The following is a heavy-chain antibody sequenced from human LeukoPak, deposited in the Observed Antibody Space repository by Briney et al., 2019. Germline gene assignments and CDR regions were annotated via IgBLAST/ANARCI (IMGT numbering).Heavy chain of an antibody. Sequence: SETLSLTCTVSGGSISSSSYYWGWIRQPPGKGLEWIGSIYYSGSTNSNPSLKSRGTISVDTSKNQFSLKLSSVTAADTAVYYCARGVRGYGGAAFDIWGQGTMVTVSS. CDR2: IYYSGST. V-gene: IGHV4-39*07. CDR1: GGSISSSSYY. CDR3: ARGVRGYGGAAFDI. D-gene: IGHD4-23*01. J-gene: IGHJ3*02.